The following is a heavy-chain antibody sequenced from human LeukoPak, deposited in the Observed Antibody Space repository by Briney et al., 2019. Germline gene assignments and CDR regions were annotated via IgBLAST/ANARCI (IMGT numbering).Heavy chain of an antibody. CDR3: ASFRITMVRGVTDY. V-gene: IGHV4-34*01. J-gene: IGHJ4*02. CDR2: INHSGST. D-gene: IGHD3-10*01. Sequence: PSETLSLTCAVYGGSFSGYYWSWIRQPPGKGLEWIGEINHSGSTNYNPSLKSRVTISVDTSKNQFSLKLSSVTAADTAVYYCASFRITMVRGVTDYWGQGTLVTVSS. CDR1: GGSFSGYY.